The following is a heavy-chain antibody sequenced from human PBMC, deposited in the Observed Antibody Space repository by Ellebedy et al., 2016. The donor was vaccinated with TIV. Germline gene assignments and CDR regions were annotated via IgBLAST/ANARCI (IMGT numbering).Heavy chain of an antibody. CDR3: ARVKIHHNDILYYFDY. CDR1: GGTFSSYA. D-gene: IGHD3-9*01. CDR2: FIPIFGTA. J-gene: IGHJ4*02. Sequence: AASVKVSCKASGGTFSSYAISWVRQAPGQGLEWMGGFIPIFGTAKYAQRFQGRVTITADESTTTVYMELSSLRSEDTAVYYCARVKIHHNDILYYFDYWGQGTLVTVSS. V-gene: IGHV1-69*13.